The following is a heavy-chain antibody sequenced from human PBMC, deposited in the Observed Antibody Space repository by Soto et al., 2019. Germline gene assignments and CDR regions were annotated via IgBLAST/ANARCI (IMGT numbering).Heavy chain of an antibody. V-gene: IGHV3-21*01. J-gene: IGHJ6*02. CDR3: ARDGAEMMGTNYYYYYGMDV. Sequence: EVQLVESGGGLVKPGGSLRLSCAASGFTFSSYSMNWVRQAPGKGLEWVSSISSSSSYIYYADSVKGRITISRDNAKNSLYLQMNSLRAEDTAVYYCARDGAEMMGTNYYYYYGMDVWGQGTTVTVSS. CDR2: ISSSSSYI. D-gene: IGHD1-1*01. CDR1: GFTFSSYS.